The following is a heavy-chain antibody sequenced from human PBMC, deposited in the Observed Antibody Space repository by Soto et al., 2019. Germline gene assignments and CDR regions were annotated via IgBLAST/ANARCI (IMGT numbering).Heavy chain of an antibody. J-gene: IGHJ5*02. CDR2: IYYTGST. V-gene: IGHV4-31*03. CDR1: GGSISNGNYY. Sequence: PCESLSLTFTVPGGSISNGNYYWTWIRHLPGKGLEWIGNIYYTGSTSYNPSLKSRVTISIDTSKNQLSLKLSTGVAADPAMYYCAKNETRLPSFDPWGQGTLVSVS. CDR3: AKNETRLPSFDP.